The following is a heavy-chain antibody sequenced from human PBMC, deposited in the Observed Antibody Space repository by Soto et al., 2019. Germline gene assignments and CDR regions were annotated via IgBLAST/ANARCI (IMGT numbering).Heavy chain of an antibody. J-gene: IGHJ4*02. Sequence: SETLSLTCPVSGGSISSGGYYWSWIRQPPGKGLEWIGYIYYSGSTNYNPSLKSRVTISVDTSKNQFSLKLSSVTAADTAVYYCARGADYYDSSAYYYIFDYWGQGTLVTVSS. CDR2: IYYSGST. CDR1: GGSISSGGYY. D-gene: IGHD3-22*01. CDR3: ARGADYYDSSAYYYIFDY. V-gene: IGHV4-61*08.